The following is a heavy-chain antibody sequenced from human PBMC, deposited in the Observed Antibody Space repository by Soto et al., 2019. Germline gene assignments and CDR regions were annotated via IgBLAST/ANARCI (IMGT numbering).Heavy chain of an antibody. CDR2: IIPIFGTT. CDR3: GSVGYCSSTNCLFYYYHYGMDV. Sequence: ASVKVSCKASGGTFSSHAISWVRQAPGRGLEWMGGIIPIFGTTNYAQNFRARVTITADESASTAYMELSSLTSEDTAVYYCGSVGYCSSTNCLFYYYHYGMDVWGQGTTVTVSS. CDR1: GGTFSSHA. V-gene: IGHV1-69*13. D-gene: IGHD2-2*03. J-gene: IGHJ6*02.